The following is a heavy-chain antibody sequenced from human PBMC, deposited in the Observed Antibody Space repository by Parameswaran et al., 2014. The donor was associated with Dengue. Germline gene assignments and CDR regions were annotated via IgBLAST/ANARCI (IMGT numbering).Heavy chain of an antibody. Sequence: VRQAPGKGLEWVSGINWNGGSTGYADSVKGRFTISRDDSKSIAYLQMNSLKTEDTAVYYCTRLYYDILTGYYPDAFDIWGQGTMVTVSS. D-gene: IGHD3-9*01. J-gene: IGHJ3*02. CDR2: INWNGGST. V-gene: IGHV3-20*03. CDR3: TRLYYDILTGYYPDAFDI.